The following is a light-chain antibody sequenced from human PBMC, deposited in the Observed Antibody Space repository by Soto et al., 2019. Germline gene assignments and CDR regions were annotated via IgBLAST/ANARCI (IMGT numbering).Light chain of an antibody. Sequence: DIQMTQSPSYPSASVGDRVIITCRASQSISHWLAWYQQKPGKAPKLLISDASILESGVPSRFSGSTSGTEFTLTISSLQPDDFATYYCQQYHTYRTSGQGTKVDIK. CDR3: QQYHTYRT. CDR2: DAS. V-gene: IGKV1-5*01. J-gene: IGKJ1*01. CDR1: QSISHW.